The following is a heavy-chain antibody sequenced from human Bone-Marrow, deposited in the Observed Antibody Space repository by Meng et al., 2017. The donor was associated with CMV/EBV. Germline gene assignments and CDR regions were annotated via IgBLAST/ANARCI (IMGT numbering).Heavy chain of an antibody. CDR3: ARAGVRFLEWLPLNYYYYYGMDV. CDR1: GFTFSSYA. D-gene: IGHD3-3*01. CDR2: ISYDGSNN. V-gene: IGHV3-30-3*01. Sequence: GESLKISCAASGFTFSSYAMHWVRQAPGKGLEWVAVISYDGSNNYYADAVKGRFTISRDNSKNTLYLQMNSLRAEDTAVYYCARAGVRFLEWLPLNYYYYYGMDVWGQGTTVTGSS. J-gene: IGHJ6*02.